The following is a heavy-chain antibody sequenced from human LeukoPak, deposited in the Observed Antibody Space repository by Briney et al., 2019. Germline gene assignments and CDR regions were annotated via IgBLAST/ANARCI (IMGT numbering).Heavy chain of an antibody. J-gene: IGHJ3*02. V-gene: IGHV3-30*02. CDR2: IRYDGTNQ. CDR1: GFTFTSYG. Sequence: PGESLRLSCAASGFTFTSYGIHWVRQAPGKGLEWVSFIRYDGTNQYYAASVEGRFTISRDNSKNTLYLQMNSLRAEDTAVYYCASEYSYGSDAFDIWGQGTMVTVSS. D-gene: IGHD5-18*01. CDR3: ASEYSYGSDAFDI.